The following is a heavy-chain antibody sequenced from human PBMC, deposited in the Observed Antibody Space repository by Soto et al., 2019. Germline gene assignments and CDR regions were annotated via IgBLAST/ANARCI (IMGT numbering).Heavy chain of an antibody. CDR3: AREFVTDLGYYYYGMDV. D-gene: IGHD2-15*01. Sequence: GGSLRLSCAASGFTVSSNYMSWVRQAPGKGLEWVSVIYSGGSTYYADSVKGRFTISRDNSKNTLYLQMNSLRAEDTAVYYCAREFVTDLGYYYYGMDVWGQGTTVTVSS. J-gene: IGHJ6*02. CDR2: IYSGGST. V-gene: IGHV3-53*01. CDR1: GFTVSSNY.